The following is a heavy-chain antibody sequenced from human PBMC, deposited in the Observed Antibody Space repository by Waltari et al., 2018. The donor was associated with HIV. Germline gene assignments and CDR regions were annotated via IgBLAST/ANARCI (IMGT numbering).Heavy chain of an antibody. J-gene: IGHJ3*02. CDR3: ARVREGDSSGYYNDAFDI. CDR2: IYPGDSDT. V-gene: IGHV5-51*01. D-gene: IGHD3-22*01. CDR1: GYSFTSYW. Sequence: EVQLVQSGAEVKKHGESLKISCKGSGYSFTSYWIGWVRQMPGRGLEWMGIIYPGDSDTRYSPSFQGQVTISADKSISTAYLQWSSLKASDTAMYYCARVREGDSSGYYNDAFDIWGQGTMVTVSS.